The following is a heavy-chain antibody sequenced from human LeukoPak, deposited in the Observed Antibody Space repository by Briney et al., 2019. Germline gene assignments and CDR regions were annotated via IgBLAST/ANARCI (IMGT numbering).Heavy chain of an antibody. V-gene: IGHV1-2*02. J-gene: IGHJ6*02. Sequence: ASVQVSCKASGYTFTGYYMHWVRQAPGQGLEWMGWINPNSGGTNYAQKFQGRVTMTRDTSISTAYMELSRLRSDDTAVYYCASATIVVVPAAAMQIGNYYYGMDVWGQGTTVTVSS. CDR2: INPNSGGT. CDR3: ASATIVVVPAAAMQIGNYYYGMDV. D-gene: IGHD2-2*01. CDR1: GYTFTGYY.